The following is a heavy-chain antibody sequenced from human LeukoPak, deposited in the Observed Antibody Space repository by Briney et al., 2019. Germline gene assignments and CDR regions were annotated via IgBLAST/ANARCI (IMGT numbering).Heavy chain of an antibody. CDR1: GYTFTRYY. CDR2: INPSGGST. D-gene: IGHD2-2*01. CDR3: ARVPMAAAMQDGY. J-gene: IGHJ4*02. V-gene: IGHV1-46*01. Sequence: ASVNVSCKASGYTFTRYYMHWVRQAPGRGVEWTGIINPSGGSTSYAQKFQGRVTMTRDMSTTTVYMQLSSLRSEDTAVYYCARVPMAAAMQDGYWGQGTLVTASS.